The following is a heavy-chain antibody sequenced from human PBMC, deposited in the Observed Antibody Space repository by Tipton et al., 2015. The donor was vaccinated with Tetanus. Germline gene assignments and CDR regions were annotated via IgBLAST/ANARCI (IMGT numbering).Heavy chain of an antibody. CDR2: IYQTGST. V-gene: IGHV4-30-2*01. CDR3: AGRLGLIRPIDP. Sequence: TLSLTCNVTGALLTTGGYSWGWIRQPAGQGLEWIGYIYQTGSTYFNPSLRSRVTISVDTSKKQFSLKLSSVTAADTAVYYCAGRLGLIRPIDPWGQGTQVIVSS. CDR1: GALLTTGGYS. D-gene: IGHD3-16*01. J-gene: IGHJ5*02.